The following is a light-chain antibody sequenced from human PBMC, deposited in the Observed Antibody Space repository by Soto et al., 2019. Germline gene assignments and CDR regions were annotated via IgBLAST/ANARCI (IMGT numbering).Light chain of an antibody. CDR2: GAS. J-gene: IGKJ3*01. Sequence: EIVLTQSPGTLSLSPGERATLSCRASQSVTSSYLASYQQKPGQAPRLLIYGASSRVTGIPDWFSGSGSGTDFTLTISRLEPEDFAVYYCQQYGSSFTFGPGTIVDIK. CDR1: QSVTSSY. CDR3: QQYGSSFT. V-gene: IGKV3-20*01.